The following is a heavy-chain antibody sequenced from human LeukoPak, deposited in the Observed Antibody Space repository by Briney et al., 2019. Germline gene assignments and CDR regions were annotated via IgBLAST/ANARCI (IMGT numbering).Heavy chain of an antibody. V-gene: IGHV3-74*01. CDR3: ARALPRKEGY. CDR1: GFTFSSYW. D-gene: IGHD2-21*01. CDR2: INSDGSST. J-gene: IGHJ4*02. Sequence: SGGSLRLSCAASGFTFSSYWMHWVRQAPGKGLVGVSRINSDGSSTSYADSVKGRFTISRDNAKNTLYLQMNSLRAEDTAVYYCARALPRKEGYWGQGTLVTVSS.